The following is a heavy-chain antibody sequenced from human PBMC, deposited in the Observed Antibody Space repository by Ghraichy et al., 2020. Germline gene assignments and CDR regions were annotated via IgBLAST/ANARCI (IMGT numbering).Heavy chain of an antibody. Sequence: SETLSLTCAVYGGSFSGYYWSWIRQPPGKGLEWIGEINHSGSTNYNPSLKSRVTISVDTSKNQFSLKLSSVTAADTAVYYCARGLLMGDYIWGSYRYMGAYYFDYWGQGTLVTVSS. D-gene: IGHD3-16*02. V-gene: IGHV4-34*01. CDR3: ARGLLMGDYIWGSYRYMGAYYFDY. CDR2: INHSGST. J-gene: IGHJ4*02. CDR1: GGSFSGYY.